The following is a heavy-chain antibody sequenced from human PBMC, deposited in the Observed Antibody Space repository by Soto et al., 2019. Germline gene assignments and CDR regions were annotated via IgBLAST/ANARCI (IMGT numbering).Heavy chain of an antibody. Sequence: SETLSLTCTVSGGSISSYYWSWIRQPAGKGLEWIGRIYTSGSTNYNPSLKSRVTMSVDTSKNQFSLKLSSVTAADTAVYYCARGGAAAATVYHYYYGMDVWGQGTTVTVSS. CDR3: ARGGAAAATVYHYYYGMDV. CDR2: IYTSGST. V-gene: IGHV4-4*07. D-gene: IGHD6-13*01. J-gene: IGHJ6*02. CDR1: GGSISSYY.